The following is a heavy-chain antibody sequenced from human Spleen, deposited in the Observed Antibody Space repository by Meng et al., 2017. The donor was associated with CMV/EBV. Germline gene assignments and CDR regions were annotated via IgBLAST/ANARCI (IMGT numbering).Heavy chain of an antibody. V-gene: IGHV3-7*04. D-gene: IGHD6-13*01. CDR1: GFTFGSYW. CDR3: ARVAAAGRGMDV. Sequence: GESLKISCAASGFTFGSYWMSWVRQAPGKGLEWLTNIKEDGSESHYVDSVKGRFTISRDNAKNSLFLQMNSLRAEDTAVYYCARVAAAGRGMDVWGQGTTVTVSS. J-gene: IGHJ6*02. CDR2: IKEDGSES.